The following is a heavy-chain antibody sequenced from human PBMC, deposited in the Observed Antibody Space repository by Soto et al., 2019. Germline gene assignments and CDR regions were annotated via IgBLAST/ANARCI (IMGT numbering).Heavy chain of an antibody. CDR1: GYTFTFYY. Sequence: ASVXVSFKACGYTFTFYYMHWVRQAPGQGLEWMRWINPNSGGTNNAQKFEGRVTMTRDTSISTVYLELSRLISDDTAVYYCARGGRRLSLPMYGLEVWGQGTTVTVSS. CDR2: INPNSGGT. J-gene: IGHJ6*02. CDR3: ARGGRRLSLPMYGLEV. D-gene: IGHD2-2*01. V-gene: IGHV1-2*02.